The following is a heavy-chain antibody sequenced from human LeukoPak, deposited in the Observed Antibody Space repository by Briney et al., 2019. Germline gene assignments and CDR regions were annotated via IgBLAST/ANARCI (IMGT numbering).Heavy chain of an antibody. Sequence: GGSLRLSCAASGFTFRNYWMSWVRQAPGKGLEWVANIKQDGSEIHYVDSVKGRFTVSRDNAKNSLYLQMRSLRAEDTAVYYCARDTEHCSGGSCYSNWFDPWGQGTLVTVSS. CDR3: ARDTEHCSGGSCYSNWFDP. CDR1: GFTFRNYW. V-gene: IGHV3-7*01. J-gene: IGHJ5*02. D-gene: IGHD2-15*01. CDR2: IKQDGSEI.